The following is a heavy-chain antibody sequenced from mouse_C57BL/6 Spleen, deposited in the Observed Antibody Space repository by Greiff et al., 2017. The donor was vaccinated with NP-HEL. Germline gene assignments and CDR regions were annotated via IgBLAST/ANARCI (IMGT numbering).Heavy chain of an antibody. CDR1: GYTFTSYW. CDR3: TRKDGSTDYFDY. V-gene: IGHV1-5*01. CDR2: IYPGNSDT. D-gene: IGHD2-3*01. J-gene: IGHJ2*01. Sequence: EVQLQGSGTVLARPGASVKMSCKTSGYTFTSYWIHWVKQRPGQGLEWIGAIYPGNSDTSYNQKFKGKAKLTAVTAASTAYMELSSLTNEDSAVYYCTRKDGSTDYFDYWGQGTTLTVSS.